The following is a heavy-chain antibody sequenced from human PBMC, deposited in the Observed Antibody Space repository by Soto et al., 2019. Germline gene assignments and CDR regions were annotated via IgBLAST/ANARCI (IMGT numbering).Heavy chain of an antibody. CDR3: AKGDYSGSKSYSDY. CDR2: ITGSGGST. D-gene: IGHD3-10*01. CDR1: GFTFSNYA. Sequence: PGGSLRLSCVASGFTFSNYAMSWVRQAPGKGLEWVSAITGSGGSTYYADSVKGRFTTSRDNSKNTLYLQMNSLRAEDTAVYYCAKGDYSGSKSYSDYWGQGTLVTVSS. J-gene: IGHJ4*02. V-gene: IGHV3-23*01.